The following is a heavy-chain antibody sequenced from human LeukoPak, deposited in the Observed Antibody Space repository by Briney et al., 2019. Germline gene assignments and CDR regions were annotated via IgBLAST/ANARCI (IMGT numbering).Heavy chain of an antibody. Sequence: GGSLRLSCAASGFTVSSNYMSWVRQAPGKGLEWVSSITTSSSYIYYADSVKGRFTISRDNAKNSLYLQMNSLRAEDTAVYYCARDLGGYSYGSHFDYWGQGTLVTVSS. CDR1: GFTVSSNY. CDR2: ITTSSSYI. CDR3: ARDLGGYSYGSHFDY. D-gene: IGHD5-18*01. J-gene: IGHJ4*02. V-gene: IGHV3-21*01.